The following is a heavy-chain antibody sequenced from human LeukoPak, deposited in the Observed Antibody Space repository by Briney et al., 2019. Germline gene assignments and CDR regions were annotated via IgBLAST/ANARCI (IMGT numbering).Heavy chain of an antibody. Sequence: GGSLRLSCAASGFTFSSYGMSWVRQAPGKGLEWVSAISGSGGSTYYADSVKGRFTISRDNSKNTLYLQMNSLRAEDTAVYYCAKDHEEKSSGPYDAFDIWGQGTMVTVSS. CDR1: GFTFSSYG. CDR2: ISGSGGST. J-gene: IGHJ3*02. CDR3: AKDHEEKSSGPYDAFDI. D-gene: IGHD6-19*01. V-gene: IGHV3-23*01.